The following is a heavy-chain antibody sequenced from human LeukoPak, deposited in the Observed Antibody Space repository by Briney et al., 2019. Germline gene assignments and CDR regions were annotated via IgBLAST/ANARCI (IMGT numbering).Heavy chain of an antibody. J-gene: IGHJ3*02. Sequence: GGSLRLSCAASGFTFSSYGMHWVRQAPGKGLEWVAVISYDGSNKYYADSVKGQFTISRDNSKNTLYLQMNSLRAEDTAVYYCAKDTMIVVVDAFDIWGQGTMVTVSS. CDR2: ISYDGSNK. D-gene: IGHD3-22*01. CDR3: AKDTMIVVVDAFDI. CDR1: GFTFSSYG. V-gene: IGHV3-30*18.